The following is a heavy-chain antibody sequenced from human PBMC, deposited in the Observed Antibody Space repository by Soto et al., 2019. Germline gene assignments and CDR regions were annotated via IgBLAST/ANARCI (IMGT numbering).Heavy chain of an antibody. CDR2: ISAYNGNT. V-gene: IGHV1-18*01. CDR1: GYTFTTYG. D-gene: IGHD3-10*01. Sequence: QVQLVQSGAEVKKPGASVEVSCKASGYTFTTYGISWVRQAPGQGLEWMGWISAYNGNTNYAQNLQGRVTMTTDTSPEPAFMELRRLGSDGPGVVFCAWFLASGRYPYDYWGQGTLVTVSS. CDR3: AWFLASGRYPYDY. J-gene: IGHJ4*02.